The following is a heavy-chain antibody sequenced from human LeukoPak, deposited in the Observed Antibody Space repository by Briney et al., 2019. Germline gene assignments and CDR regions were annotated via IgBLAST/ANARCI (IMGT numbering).Heavy chain of an antibody. V-gene: IGHV1-2*02. J-gene: IGHJ4*02. CDR3: AREGLTGTKEFDY. CDR1: GYTFTAYY. D-gene: IGHD1-14*01. Sequence: ASVKVSCKASGYTFTAYYIHWVRQAPGQGLEWMAWINSNSGATDYAQKFQGGVTMTRDTSSTTVYMELSRLGSDDTAVYYCAREGLTGTKEFDYWGQGTLVTVSS. CDR2: INSNSGAT.